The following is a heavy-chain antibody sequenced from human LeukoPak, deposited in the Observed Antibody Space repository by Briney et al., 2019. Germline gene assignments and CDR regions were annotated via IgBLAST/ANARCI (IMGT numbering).Heavy chain of an antibody. CDR2: IRSKAYGETA. V-gene: IGHV3-49*03. CDR3: TRDRGAYNLYDY. CDR1: GFTFGDYA. D-gene: IGHD1-1*01. Sequence: GGSLRLSCTASGFTFGDYAMSWIRQAPGKGLEWVGFIRSKAYGETADYAASVKGRFTISRDDSKAIAYLQMNSLKTEDTAVYHYTRDRGAYNLYDYWGQGTLVTVSS. J-gene: IGHJ4*02.